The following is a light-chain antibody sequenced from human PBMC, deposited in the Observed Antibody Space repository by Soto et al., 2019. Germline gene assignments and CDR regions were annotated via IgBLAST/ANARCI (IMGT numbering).Light chain of an antibody. CDR1: TSNIGSNY. J-gene: IGLJ1*01. CDR2: RNN. V-gene: IGLV1-47*01. CDR3: ATWDDSLNGFYV. Sequence: QSVLTQPPSASGTPGQGVTISCSGSTSNIGSNYVYWYQQLPGTAPKLLIYRNNQRPSGVPDRFSVSNSCTSASLAISGLRSDDEADYFCATWDDSLNGFYVFGTGTKVTVL.